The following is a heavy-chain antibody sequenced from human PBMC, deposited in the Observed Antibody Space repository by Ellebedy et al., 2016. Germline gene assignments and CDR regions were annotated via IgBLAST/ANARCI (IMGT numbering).Heavy chain of an antibody. CDR1: GGSISSDSSY. CDR2: ISYSGST. J-gene: IGHJ3*02. CDR3: ARQKRDYVWGSYRPPDAFDI. Sequence: SETLSLTCTVSGGSISSDSSYWGWIRQPPGTGLEWIGSISYSGSTHYSPPLKSRVTVSVDTSKNHFSLKLSSVTATDTAIYYCARQKRDYVWGSYRPPDAFDIWGQGTAVTVSS. D-gene: IGHD3-16*02. V-gene: IGHV4-39*01.